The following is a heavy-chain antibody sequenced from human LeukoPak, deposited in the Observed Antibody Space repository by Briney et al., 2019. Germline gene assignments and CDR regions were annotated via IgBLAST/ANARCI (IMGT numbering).Heavy chain of an antibody. CDR3: ARNSLIAVAGDALWSPFDY. CDR1: GFTFSSYA. CDR2: ISYDGSNK. Sequence: GRSLRLSCAASGFTFSSYAMHWVRQAPGKGLKWVAVISYDGSNKYYADSVKGRFTISRDNSKNTLYLQMNSLRAEDTAVYYCARNSLIAVAGDALWSPFDYWGQGTLVTVSS. V-gene: IGHV3-30-3*01. J-gene: IGHJ4*02. D-gene: IGHD6-19*01.